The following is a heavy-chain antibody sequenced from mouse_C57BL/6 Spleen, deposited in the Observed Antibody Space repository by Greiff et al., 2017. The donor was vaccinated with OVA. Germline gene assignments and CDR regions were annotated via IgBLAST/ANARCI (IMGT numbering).Heavy chain of an antibody. J-gene: IGHJ1*03. CDR2: IWWDADK. Sequence: QVTLKESGPGILQPSQTLSLTCSFSGFSLSTFGMGVGWIRQPSGKGLEWLAHIWWDADKYYNPALKSRLTISKDTSKNQVFLKLANVDTADTATYYCARYYYGSSYVYFDVGGTGTTVTVSS. V-gene: IGHV8-8*01. D-gene: IGHD1-1*01. CDR1: GFSLSTFGMG. CDR3: ARYYYGSSYVYFDV.